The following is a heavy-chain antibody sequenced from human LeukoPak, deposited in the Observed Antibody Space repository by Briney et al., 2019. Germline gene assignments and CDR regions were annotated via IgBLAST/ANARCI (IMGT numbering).Heavy chain of an antibody. D-gene: IGHD3-3*01. CDR3: ARPGGVNDAFDI. V-gene: IGHV4-59*08. Sequence: SETLSLTCTVSGGSISSYYWSWIRQPPGKGLEWIGYIYYSGSTNYNPPLKSRVTISVDTSKNQFSLKLSSVTAADTAVYYCARPGGVNDAFDIWGQGTMVTVSS. CDR2: IYYSGST. CDR1: GGSISSYY. J-gene: IGHJ3*02.